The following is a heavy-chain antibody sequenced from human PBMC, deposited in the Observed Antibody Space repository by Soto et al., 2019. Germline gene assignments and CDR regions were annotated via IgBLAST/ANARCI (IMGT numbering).Heavy chain of an antibody. CDR3: ARDSHQRGYSYGSHDY. CDR1: GGTFSSYA. D-gene: IGHD5-18*01. V-gene: IGHV1-69*13. J-gene: IGHJ4*02. CDR2: IIPIFGTA. Sequence: SVKVSCKASGGTFSSYAISWVRQAPGQGLEWMGGIIPIFGTANYAQKFQGRVTITADESTSTAYMELSSLRSEDTAVYYCARDSHQRGYSYGSHDYWGQGTLVTVSS.